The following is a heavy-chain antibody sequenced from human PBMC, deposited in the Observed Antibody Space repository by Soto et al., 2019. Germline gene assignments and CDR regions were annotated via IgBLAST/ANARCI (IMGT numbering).Heavy chain of an antibody. D-gene: IGHD3-22*01. V-gene: IGHV3-48*01. Sequence: EVQLVESGGGLVQPGGSLRLSCAASGFTFSSYSMNWVRQAPGKGLEWVSYISSSSSTIYYADSVKGRFTISRDNAKNSLYLQMSRLRAEEKAVYYWARGGEYYDSSGSFPYWGQGTLVTVSS. CDR3: ARGGEYYDSSGSFPY. J-gene: IGHJ4*02. CDR2: ISSSSSTI. CDR1: GFTFSSYS.